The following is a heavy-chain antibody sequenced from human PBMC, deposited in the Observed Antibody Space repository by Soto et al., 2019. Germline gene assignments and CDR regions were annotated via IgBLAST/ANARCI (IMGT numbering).Heavy chain of an antibody. CDR3: ARRVTYYDFWSGYAVDEYFQH. J-gene: IGHJ1*01. Sequence: SEPLRLTYTVSGGSIIISGYYWSRIHQPPGKGLEWIGSIYYSGSTYYNPSLKSRVTISVDTSKNQFSLKLSSVTAADTAVYYCARRVTYYDFWSGYAVDEYFQHWGQGTLVTSPQ. CDR1: GGSIIISGYY. V-gene: IGHV4-39*01. CDR2: IYYSGST. D-gene: IGHD3-3*01.